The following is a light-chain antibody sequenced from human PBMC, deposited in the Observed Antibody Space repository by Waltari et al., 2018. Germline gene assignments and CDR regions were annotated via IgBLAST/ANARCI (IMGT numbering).Light chain of an antibody. V-gene: IGLV2-23*02. J-gene: IGLJ1*01. Sequence: QSALTQPASVSGSPGQSITISCIRTSNHVGRYDLVSWYQHHPGKAPKLLIYEVVKRPSGVSSRFSASKSGNTASLTISGLQADDEADYHCCSYAGTTTYVFGGGTKVTVL. CDR3: CSYAGTTTYV. CDR1: SNHVGRYDL. CDR2: EVV.